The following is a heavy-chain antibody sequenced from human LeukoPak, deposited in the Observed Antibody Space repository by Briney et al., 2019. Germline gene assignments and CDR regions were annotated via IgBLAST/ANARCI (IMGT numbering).Heavy chain of an antibody. CDR2: IYTGGCT. V-gene: IGHV4-4*07. Sequence: PSETLSLTCTVSGGSITTNYWSWIRQPAGKGLEWIGRIYTGGCTNYNPSLKSRVTMSVDTSKSQFSLKLNSVTAADTAVYYCARDRRDGYNSFYYFDYWGQGTLVTVSS. CDR3: ARDRRDGYNSFYYFDY. D-gene: IGHD5-24*01. CDR1: GGSITTNY. J-gene: IGHJ4*02.